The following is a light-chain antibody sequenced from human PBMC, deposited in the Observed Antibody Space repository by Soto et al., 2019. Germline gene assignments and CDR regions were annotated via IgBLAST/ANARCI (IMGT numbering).Light chain of an antibody. CDR2: TVS. Sequence: DIVMTQTPLSLPVTPGEPASISCGSSQSLLDSDDGNTYLDWYLQKPGQSPQLLIYTVSYRASGVPVRFSGSGSGTDFTLKISRVEAEDVGVYYCIQRIEFPLTFGGGTKVEIK. CDR3: IQRIEFPLT. CDR1: QSLLDSDDGNTY. V-gene: IGKV2-40*01. J-gene: IGKJ4*01.